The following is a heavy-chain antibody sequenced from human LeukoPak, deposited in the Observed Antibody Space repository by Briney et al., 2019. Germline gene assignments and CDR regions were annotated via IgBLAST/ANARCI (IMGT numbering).Heavy chain of an antibody. V-gene: IGHV3-23*01. CDR3: AHFPHCSSTSCYLSNYYYYMDV. J-gene: IGHJ6*03. Sequence: PGGSLRLSCAASGFTYSSYAMSWVRQAPGKGLEWVSAISGSGGSTYYADSVKGRFTLSRDNSKNTLYLQMNSLRAKDTAVYYCAHFPHCSSTSCYLSNYYYYMDVWGKGTTVTVSS. CDR2: ISGSGGST. CDR1: GFTYSSYA. D-gene: IGHD2-2*01.